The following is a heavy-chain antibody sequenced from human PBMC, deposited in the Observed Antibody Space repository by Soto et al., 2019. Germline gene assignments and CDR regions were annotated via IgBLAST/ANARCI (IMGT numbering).Heavy chain of an antibody. D-gene: IGHD1-26*01. CDR1: GGTFSSYT. CDR3: ARDQATEWELLEPGAFDI. V-gene: IGHV1-69*08. Sequence: QVQLVQSGAEVKKPGSSVKVSCKASGGTFSSYTISWVRQAPGQGLEWMGGIIPILGIANYAQKFQGRVTITADKSTSTAYMELSSLRSEDTAVYYCARDQATEWELLEPGAFDIWGQGTMVTVSS. J-gene: IGHJ3*02. CDR2: IIPILGIA.